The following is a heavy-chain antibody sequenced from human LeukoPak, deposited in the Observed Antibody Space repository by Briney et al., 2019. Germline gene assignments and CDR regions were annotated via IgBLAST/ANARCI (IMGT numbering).Heavy chain of an antibody. V-gene: IGHV1-46*03. CDR1: GYTFTSYY. J-gene: IGHJ4*02. CDR3: ARDWELGY. D-gene: IGHD1-26*01. Sequence: ASVKVSCKASGYTFTSYYMHWVRQAPGQGLEWVGVISPTGDSTNHAQKFQGRVTMTRDTSTNTVYMELTGLTSEDTAVYYCARDWELGYWGQGTLVTVSS. CDR2: ISPTGDST.